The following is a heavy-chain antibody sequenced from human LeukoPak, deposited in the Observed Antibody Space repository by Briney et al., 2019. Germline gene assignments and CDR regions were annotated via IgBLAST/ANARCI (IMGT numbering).Heavy chain of an antibody. CDR2: ISSSGSTI. CDR3: AMGAYYMDV. V-gene: IGHV3-48*04. D-gene: IGHD3-16*01. J-gene: IGHJ6*03. Sequence: GGSLRLSCAASGFTFSSYSMNWVRQAPGKGLEWVSYISSSGSTIYYADSVKGRFTISRDNAKNSLYLQMNSLRAEDTAVYYCAMGAYYMDVWGKGTTVTISS. CDR1: GFTFSSYS.